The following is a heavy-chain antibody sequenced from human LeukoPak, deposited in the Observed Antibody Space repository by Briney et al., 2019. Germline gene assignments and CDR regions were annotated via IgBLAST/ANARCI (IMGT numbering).Heavy chain of an antibody. CDR1: GFTFSNYG. Sequence: PGGSLRLSCVASGFTFSNYGMSWVRQAPGKGLEWVSFISISGGSTYCADSVKGRFTISRDNSKSTLYLQLDGLRAEDTAVYFCARGGSGNFPGRGCFDYWGQGTLVTVSS. J-gene: IGHJ4*02. D-gene: IGHD1-26*01. CDR3: ARGGSGNFPGRGCFDY. CDR2: ISISGGST. V-gene: IGHV3-23*01.